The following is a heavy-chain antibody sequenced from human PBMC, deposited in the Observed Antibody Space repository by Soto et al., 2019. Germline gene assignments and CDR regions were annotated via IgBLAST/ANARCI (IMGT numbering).Heavy chain of an antibody. CDR1: GGSFSGYY. Sequence: SETLSLTCAVYGGSFSGYYWSWIRQPPGKGLEWIGEINHSGSTNYNPSLKSRVTISVDTSKNQFSLKLSSVTAAYTAVYYGATCIAARDAFDIWGQGTMVTVSS. CDR3: ATCIAARDAFDI. D-gene: IGHD6-6*01. J-gene: IGHJ3*02. V-gene: IGHV4-34*01. CDR2: INHSGST.